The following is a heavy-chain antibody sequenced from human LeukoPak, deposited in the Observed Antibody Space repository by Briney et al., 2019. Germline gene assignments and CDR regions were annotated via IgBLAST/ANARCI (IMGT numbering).Heavy chain of an antibody. CDR2: IWYDGSNK. J-gene: IGHJ4*01. V-gene: IGHV3-33*01. Sequence: PGGSLRLSCAASGFTFSSYGMHGVRQAPGKGLEGVAVIWYDGSNKYYADSVKGRFTISRDNSKNTLYLQMNSLRAEHTAVYYCARDGTAAGLYFDLWGQGTLVTVSS. D-gene: IGHD6-13*01. CDR1: GFTFSSYG. CDR3: ARDGTAAGLYFDL.